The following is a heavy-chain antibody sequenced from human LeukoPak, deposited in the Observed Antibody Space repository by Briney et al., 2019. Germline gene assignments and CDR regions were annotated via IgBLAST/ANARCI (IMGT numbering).Heavy chain of an antibody. CDR2: INSDGSST. Sequence: WGSLRLSCAASGFTFGSYWMHWIRQAPGKGLVWVSRINSDGSSTSYADSVKGRFTISRDNAKNTPYLQMNSLRAEDTAVYYCAREGWLQRELNFDYWGQGTLVTVSS. V-gene: IGHV3-74*01. CDR1: GFTFGSYW. J-gene: IGHJ4*02. CDR3: AREGWLQRELNFDY. D-gene: IGHD5-24*01.